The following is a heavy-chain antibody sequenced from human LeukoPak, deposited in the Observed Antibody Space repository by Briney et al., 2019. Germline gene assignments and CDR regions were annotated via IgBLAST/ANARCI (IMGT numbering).Heavy chain of an antibody. J-gene: IGHJ2*01. CDR3: ARVYYSNSYDYWYFDL. D-gene: IGHD6-13*01. CDR1: GGSISSSNW. V-gene: IGHV4-4*02. Sequence: PSGTLSLTCAVPGGSISSSNWWSWVRQPPGKGLEWIGYIYYSGSTNYNPSLKSRVTISVGTSKNQSSLKLSSVTAADTAVYYCARVYYSNSYDYWYFDLWGRGTLVTVSS. CDR2: IYYSGST.